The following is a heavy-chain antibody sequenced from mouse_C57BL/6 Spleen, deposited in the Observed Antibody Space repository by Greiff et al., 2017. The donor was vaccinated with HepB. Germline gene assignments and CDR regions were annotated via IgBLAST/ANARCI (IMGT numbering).Heavy chain of an antibody. D-gene: IGHD3-1*01. CDR2: INPNNGGT. V-gene: IGHV1-26*01. CDR1: GYTFTDYY. Sequence: EVQLQQSGPELVKPGASVKISCKASGYTFTDYYMNWVKQSHGKSLEWIGDINPNNGGTSYNQKFKGKATLTVDKSSSTAYMELRSLTSEDSAVYYWARSGGARDYYAMDYWGQGTSVTVSS. CDR3: ARSGGARDYYAMDY. J-gene: IGHJ4*01.